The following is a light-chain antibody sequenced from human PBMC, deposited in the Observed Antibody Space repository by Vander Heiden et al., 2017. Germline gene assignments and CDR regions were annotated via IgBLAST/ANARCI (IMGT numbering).Light chain of an antibody. CDR1: QDISNY. CDR2: DAS. Sequence: DIQMTQSPSSLSASVGDRVTITCQASQDISNYLNWYQQKPGKAPKLLIYDASNLETGVPSRFSGSGPGTDFTFTISSLQPEDIATYYCQQYDNLPVFGGGTKVEIK. CDR3: QQYDNLPV. V-gene: IGKV1-33*01. J-gene: IGKJ4*01.